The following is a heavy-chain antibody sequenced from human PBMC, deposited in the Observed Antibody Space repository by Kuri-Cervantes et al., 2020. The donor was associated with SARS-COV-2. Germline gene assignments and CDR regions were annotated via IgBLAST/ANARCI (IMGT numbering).Heavy chain of an antibody. D-gene: IGHD1-7*01. V-gene: IGHV3-30-3*01. J-gene: IGHJ2*01. CDR2: TTDDGTNK. Sequence: GGSLRLSCAASGFTFSTYTMHWVRRAPGKGLEWVAVTTDDGTNKYYADSVRGRFTISRDNSKNTLYLQMNSLRTEDTAVYYCARGFELLRDFDLWGRGTLVTVSS. CDR1: GFTFSTYT. CDR3: ARGFELLRDFDL.